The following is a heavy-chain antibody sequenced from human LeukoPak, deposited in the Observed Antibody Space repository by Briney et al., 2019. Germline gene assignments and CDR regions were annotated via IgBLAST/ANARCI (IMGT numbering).Heavy chain of an antibody. CDR3: ARFHHYYGSGSFDY. J-gene: IGHJ4*02. D-gene: IGHD3-10*01. V-gene: IGHV1-2*02. Sequence: VASVKVSCKASGYTFTGYYMHWVRQAPGQGLEWMGWINPNSGGTNYAQKFQGRVTMTRDTSISTAYMELSRLRSDDTAVYYCARFHHYYGSGSFDYWGQGTLVTVSS. CDR2: INPNSGGT. CDR1: GYTFTGYY.